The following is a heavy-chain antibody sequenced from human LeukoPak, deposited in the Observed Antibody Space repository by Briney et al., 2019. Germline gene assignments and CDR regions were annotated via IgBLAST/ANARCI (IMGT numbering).Heavy chain of an antibody. Sequence: EASVKVSCKASGGTFSSYAISWVRQAPGQGLEWMGGIIPIFGTANYAQKFQGRVTIPADESTSTAYMELSSLRSEDTAVYYCASHITVAGTDNYYYYGMDVWGQGTTVTVSS. CDR1: GGTFSSYA. CDR2: IIPIFGTA. D-gene: IGHD6-19*01. CDR3: ASHITVAGTDNYYYYGMDV. V-gene: IGHV1-69*13. J-gene: IGHJ6*02.